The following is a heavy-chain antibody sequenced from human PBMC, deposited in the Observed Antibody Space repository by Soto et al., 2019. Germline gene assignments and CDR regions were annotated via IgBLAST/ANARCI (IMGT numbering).Heavy chain of an antibody. D-gene: IGHD3-9*01. J-gene: IGHJ3*02. CDR3: AREGRDILPEGGDAFDI. CDR1: GYTFTSYY. Sequence: QVQLVQSGAEVKKPGASVKVSCKASGYTFTSYYMHWVRQAPGQGLEWMGIINPSGGSTSYAQKFQGRVTMNRDTSTSTVYMELSSLRSEDTAVYYCAREGRDILPEGGDAFDIWGQGTMVTVSS. CDR2: INPSGGST. V-gene: IGHV1-46*03.